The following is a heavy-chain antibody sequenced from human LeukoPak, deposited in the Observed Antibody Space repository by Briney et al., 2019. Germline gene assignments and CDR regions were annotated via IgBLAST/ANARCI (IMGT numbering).Heavy chain of an antibody. D-gene: IGHD3-16*01. Sequence: AGGSLRLSCVGSGVSFSTNTFHWVRQAPGKGLEWISSISYRSNYIYYADSVKGRSTISRVNAKNSLYFEMNSLRDEDAAVYYCARWGNWSWDPYLDVWGKGTTVIVSS. CDR1: GVSFSTNT. CDR3: ARWGNWSWDPYLDV. J-gene: IGHJ6*03. CDR2: ISYRSNYI. V-gene: IGHV3-21*01.